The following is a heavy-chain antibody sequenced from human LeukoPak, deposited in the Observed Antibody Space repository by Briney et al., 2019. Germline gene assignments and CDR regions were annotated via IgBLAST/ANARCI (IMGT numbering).Heavy chain of an antibody. CDR1: GFTFSSYA. J-gene: IGHJ4*02. CDR2: IRYDGSNK. Sequence: GGSLRLSCAASGFTFSSYAVHWVRQAPGKGLEWVAFIRYDGSNKYYADSVKGRFTISRDNSKNTLYLHVNSLRPEDTAVYYCAKDRFAHQQLVIDYWGQGTLVTVSS. D-gene: IGHD6-13*01. CDR3: AKDRFAHQQLVIDY. V-gene: IGHV3-30*02.